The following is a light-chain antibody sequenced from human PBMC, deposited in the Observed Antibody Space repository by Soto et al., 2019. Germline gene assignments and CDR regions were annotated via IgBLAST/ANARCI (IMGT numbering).Light chain of an antibody. CDR3: QQSYRTPYT. V-gene: IGKV1-39*01. J-gene: IGKJ2*01. CDR1: QGISTY. CDR2: DAS. Sequence: DIQMTQSPSSLSASVGDRVTITCRASQGISTYLVWYQQRQGRAPKLLIYDASSLLSGVPSRFSGSGSGIDFTLTISSLQPEDFATYYCQQSYRTPYTFGQGTKLETK.